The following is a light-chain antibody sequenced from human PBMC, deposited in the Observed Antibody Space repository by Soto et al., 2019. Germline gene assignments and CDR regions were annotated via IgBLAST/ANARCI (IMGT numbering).Light chain of an antibody. CDR2: GNS. V-gene: IGLV1-40*01. CDR3: SSYTAFTTYV. CDR1: SSNIGAGYD. Sequence: QSALAQPPSVSGAPGQKVTTSCTGSSSNIGAGYDLHWYQQLPGTAPKPLLYGNSNRPSGISDRFSGSKSGNTASLTISGLQAEDEADYYCSSYTAFTTYVFGSGTKVTVL. J-gene: IGLJ1*01.